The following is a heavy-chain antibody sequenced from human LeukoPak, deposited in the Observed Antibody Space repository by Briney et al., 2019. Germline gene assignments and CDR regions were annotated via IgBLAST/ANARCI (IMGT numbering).Heavy chain of an antibody. V-gene: IGHV3-21*01. D-gene: IGHD3-3*01. Sequence: GGSLRLSCAASGFTFDDYSMNWVRQAPGKGLERVSSISSSSSYIYYADSVKGRFTISRDNAKNSLYLQMNSLGAEDTAVYYCARDLYDFWSGYYTYYYYGMDVWGQGTTVTVSS. J-gene: IGHJ6*02. CDR1: GFTFDDYS. CDR2: ISSSSSYI. CDR3: ARDLYDFWSGYYTYYYYGMDV.